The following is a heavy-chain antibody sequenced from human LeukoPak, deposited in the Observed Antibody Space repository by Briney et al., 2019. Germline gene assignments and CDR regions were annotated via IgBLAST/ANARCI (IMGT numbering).Heavy chain of an antibody. CDR1: GGSISSSSYY. CDR2: IYYSGST. D-gene: IGHD4-11*01. Sequence: SETLSLTCTVPGGSISSSSYYWGWIRQPPGKGLEWIGSIYYSGSTYYNPSLKSRVTISVDTSKNQFSLKLSSVTAADTAVYYCARVSNSNYGRLLDWYFDLWGRGTLVTVSS. J-gene: IGHJ2*01. CDR3: ARVSNSNYGRLLDWYFDL. V-gene: IGHV4-39*01.